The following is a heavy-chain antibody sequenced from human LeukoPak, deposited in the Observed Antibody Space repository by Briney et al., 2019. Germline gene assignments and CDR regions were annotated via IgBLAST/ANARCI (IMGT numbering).Heavy chain of an antibody. J-gene: IGHJ4*02. V-gene: IGHV1-2*02. CDR2: INPNSGGT. CDR3: AEGRRTDFDY. Sequence: GASVKVPCKASGYTFTDYYIHWVRQAPGQGLEWMGWINPNSGGTNYAQNFQGRVTMTRDTYITTAYMDLSRLRLDDTAVYYCAEGRRTDFDYWGQGTLVTVSS. CDR1: GYTFTDYY.